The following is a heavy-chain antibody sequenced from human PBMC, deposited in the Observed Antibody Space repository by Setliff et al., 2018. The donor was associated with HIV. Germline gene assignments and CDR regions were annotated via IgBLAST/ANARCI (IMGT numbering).Heavy chain of an antibody. J-gene: IGHJ4*02. CDR2: IYYTGDT. D-gene: IGHD4-17*01. V-gene: IGHV4-30-4*08. Sequence: PSETLSLTCSVSGGSITNGDHYWAWIRQSPGRGLEWIGYIYYTGDTYYSSSFESRVVISLDTSNNQISLRLSSVTAADTAMYYCVRDDYGYNGKGFDYWGPGTLVTVSS. CDR1: GGSITNGDHY. CDR3: VRDDYGYNGKGFDY.